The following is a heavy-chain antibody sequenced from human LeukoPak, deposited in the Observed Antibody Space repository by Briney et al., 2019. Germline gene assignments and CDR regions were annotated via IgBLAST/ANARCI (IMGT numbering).Heavy chain of an antibody. J-gene: IGHJ4*02. CDR2: IQQDGSEK. V-gene: IGHV3-7*04. CDR3: ARGGVYSSRGIDY. Sequence: SGGSLRLSCAASGFTFSTYWMSWVRQAPGKGLEWVANIQQDGSEKYYVDSVKGRFTISRDNAKNSLYLQMNSLRAEDTAVYYCARGGVYSSRGIDYWGQGTLVTVSS. CDR1: GFTFSTYW. D-gene: IGHD6-13*01.